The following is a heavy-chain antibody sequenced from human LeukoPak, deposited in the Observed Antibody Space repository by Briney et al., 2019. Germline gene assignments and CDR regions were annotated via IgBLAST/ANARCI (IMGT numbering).Heavy chain of an antibody. V-gene: IGHV3-23*01. J-gene: IGHJ4*02. CDR3: ARGRLSYDFWSGYYGSDY. Sequence: GGSLRLSCAASGFTFSNYAMSWVRQAPGKGLEWVSALSGSGGSTYYADSVKGRFTISRDNAKNSLYLQMNSLRAEDTAVYYCARGRLSYDFWSGYYGSDYWGQGTLVTVSS. CDR2: LSGSGGST. CDR1: GFTFSNYA. D-gene: IGHD3-3*01.